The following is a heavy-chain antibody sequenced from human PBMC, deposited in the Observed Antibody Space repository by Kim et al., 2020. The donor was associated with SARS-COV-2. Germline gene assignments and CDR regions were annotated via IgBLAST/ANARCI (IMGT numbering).Heavy chain of an antibody. CDR3: VRDRMGGAFDI. CDR2: I. Sequence: IDYASTMKGRFTISRDNAKNSLYLKMNSLRDEDTGLDYCVRDRMGGAFDIWGQGTMVTVSS. D-gene: IGHD3-16*01. J-gene: IGHJ3*02. V-gene: IGHV3-48*02.